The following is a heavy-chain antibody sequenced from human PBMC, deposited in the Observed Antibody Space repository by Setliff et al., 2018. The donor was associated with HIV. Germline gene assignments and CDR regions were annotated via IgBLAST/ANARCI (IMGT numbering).Heavy chain of an antibody. D-gene: IGHD1-26*01. V-gene: IGHV4-39*07. CDR2: INHSGST. Sequence: PSETLSLTCTVSGGSISSSSYYWGWIRQPPGKGLEWIGEINHSGSTNYNPSLKSRVTISVDTSKNQFSLKLSSVTAADTAVYYCARESGSYFIRDDYWGQGTPVTVSS. CDR3: ARESGSYFIRDDY. J-gene: IGHJ4*02. CDR1: GGSISSSSYY.